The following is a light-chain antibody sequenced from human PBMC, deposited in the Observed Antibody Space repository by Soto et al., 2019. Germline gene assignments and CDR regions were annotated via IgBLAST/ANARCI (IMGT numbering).Light chain of an antibody. V-gene: IGLV2-14*01. CDR3: SSYTSSSTYV. J-gene: IGLJ1*01. Sequence: QSALTQPASVSGSPGQSITISCTGTSSDVGGYNYVSWYQQHPGKAPKLMIYEVSNRPSGVSNRFFGSKSGNTASLTISGLQAEDEADYYCSSYTSSSTYVFGTGTKLNVL. CDR2: EVS. CDR1: SSDVGGYNY.